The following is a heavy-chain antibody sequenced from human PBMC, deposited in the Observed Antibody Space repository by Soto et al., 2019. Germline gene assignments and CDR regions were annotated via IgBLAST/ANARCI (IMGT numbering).Heavy chain of an antibody. J-gene: IGHJ5*02. CDR1: GVSISSYY. D-gene: IGHD3-10*01. CDR2: IYYSGST. Sequence: SETLSLTCTVSGVSISSYYWSWIRQPPGKGLEWIGYIYYSGSTNYNPSLKSRVTISVDTSKNQFSLKLSSVTAADTAVYYCARAPRLLWFGDGPPEYFDPWGQGTLVTVSS. CDR3: ARAPRLLWFGDGPPEYFDP. V-gene: IGHV4-59*01.